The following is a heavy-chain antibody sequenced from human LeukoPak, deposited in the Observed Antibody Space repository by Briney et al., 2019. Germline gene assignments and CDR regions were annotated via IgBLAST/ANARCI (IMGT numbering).Heavy chain of an antibody. J-gene: IGHJ4*02. V-gene: IGHV1-3*01. CDR1: GYTFTSYA. D-gene: IGHD3-10*01. CDR2: INAGNGNT. Sequence: ASVKVSCKASGYTFTSYAMHWVRQTPGQRLEWMGWINAGNGNTKYSQKFQGRVTITRDTSASTAYMELSSLRSEDTAVYYCARGGFGELLYLFYWGQGTLVTVSS. CDR3: ARGGFGELLYLFY.